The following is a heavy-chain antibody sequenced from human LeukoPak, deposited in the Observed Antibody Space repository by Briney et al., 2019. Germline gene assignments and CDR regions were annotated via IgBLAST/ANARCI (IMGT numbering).Heavy chain of an antibody. J-gene: IGHJ5*02. V-gene: IGHV1-2*02. CDR1: GDSFTDYY. CDR2: INPNSGGT. D-gene: IGHD2-21*01. CDR3: ARADRLDGGPYLIGP. Sequence: ASVKVSCKTSGDSFTDYYMHWVRQAPGQGLEWRGWINPNSGGTSSAQKFQGRVTMTRDTSITTVYMEVSWLTSDDTAIYYCARADRLDGGPYLIGPWGQGTLVTVSS.